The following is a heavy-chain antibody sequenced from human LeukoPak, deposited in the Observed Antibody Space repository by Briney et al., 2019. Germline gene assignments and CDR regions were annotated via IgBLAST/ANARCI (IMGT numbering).Heavy chain of an antibody. J-gene: IGHJ5*02. D-gene: IGHD1-7*01. Sequence: PGGSLRLSCAASGFTFSSYGMHWVRQAPGKGLEWVAVIWYDGSNKYYADSVKGRFTISRDNSKNTLYLQMNSLRAEDTAVYYCAKGNWNYDWFDPWGQGTLVTVSS. CDR2: IWYDGSNK. CDR1: GFTFSSYG. CDR3: AKGNWNYDWFDP. V-gene: IGHV3-33*06.